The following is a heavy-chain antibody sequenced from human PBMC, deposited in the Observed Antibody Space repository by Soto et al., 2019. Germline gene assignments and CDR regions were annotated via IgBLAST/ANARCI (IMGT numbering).Heavy chain of an antibody. CDR2: VSFDGRNK. Sequence: QVQLVESGGGVVQPGRSLRLSCAASGFAFSGYGMHWVRQAPCEGLEWVALVSFDGRNKFYADSVKGRFTISRDNSKNTLDLEMNSLRTEDTGVFYCAKDDCSSLSCYRRRAFDVWGQGTMVTVSS. D-gene: IGHD2-2*01. CDR1: GFAFSGYG. J-gene: IGHJ3*01. V-gene: IGHV3-30*18. CDR3: AKDDCSSLSCYRRRAFDV.